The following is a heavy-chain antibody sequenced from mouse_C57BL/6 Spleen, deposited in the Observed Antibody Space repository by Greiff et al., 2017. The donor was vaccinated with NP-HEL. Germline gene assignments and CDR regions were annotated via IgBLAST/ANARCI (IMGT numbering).Heavy chain of an antibody. D-gene: IGHD1-1*01. CDR3: ARHAVVEGDYAMDY. CDR1: GFSLTSYG. CDR2: IWSDGST. V-gene: IGHV2-6-1*01. Sequence: VQLQESGPGLVAPSQSLSITCTVSGFSLTSYGVHWVRQPPGKGLEWLVVIWSDGSTTYNSALKSRLSISKDNSKSQVFLKMNSLQTDDTAMYYCARHAVVEGDYAMDYWGQGTSVTVSS. J-gene: IGHJ4*01.